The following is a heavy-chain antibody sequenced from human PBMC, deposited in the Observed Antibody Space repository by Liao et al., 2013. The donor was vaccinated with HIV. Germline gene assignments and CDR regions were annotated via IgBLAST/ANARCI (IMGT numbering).Heavy chain of an antibody. CDR2: IYTSGST. D-gene: IGHD1-7*01. CDR1: GGSISSYY. V-gene: IGHV4-4*07. J-gene: IGHJ4*02. CDR3: SLEYQLQEVRWRVESREL. Sequence: QVQLQESGPGLVKPSETLSLTCTVSGGSISSYYWSWIRQPAGKGLEWIGRIYTSGSTNYNPSLKSRVTMSVDTSKNQFSLKLRSVTAADTATYYCSLEYQLQEVRWRVESRELWGQGTLVTVSS.